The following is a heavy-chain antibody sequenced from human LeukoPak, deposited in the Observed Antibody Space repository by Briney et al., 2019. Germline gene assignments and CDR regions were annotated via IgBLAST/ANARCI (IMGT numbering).Heavy chain of an antibody. J-gene: IGHJ4*02. V-gene: IGHV3-30*03. Sequence: PGGSLRLSCAASGFTFSSHGIHWVRQAPGKGLEWVAVISYDGSDKYYADSVKGRFTISRDNAKNSLYLQMNSLRDEDTAVYYCARTSFKGYFDFWGQGALVTVSS. CDR3: ARTSFKGYFDF. CDR2: ISYDGSDK. CDR1: GFTFSSHG.